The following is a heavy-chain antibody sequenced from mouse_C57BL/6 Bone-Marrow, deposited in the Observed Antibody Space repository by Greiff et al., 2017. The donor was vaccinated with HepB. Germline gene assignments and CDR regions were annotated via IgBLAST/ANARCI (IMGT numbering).Heavy chain of an antibody. D-gene: IGHD1-1*01. CDR3: ATTVVDIWAMDY. Sequence: VMLVESGGGLVQPGGSLKLSCAASGFTFSDYGMAWVRQAPRKGPEWVAFISNLAYSIYYADTVTGRFTISRENAKNTLYLEMSSLRSEDTAMYYCATTVVDIWAMDYWGQGTSVTVSS. V-gene: IGHV5-15*01. CDR2: ISNLAYSI. CDR1: GFTFSDYG. J-gene: IGHJ4*01.